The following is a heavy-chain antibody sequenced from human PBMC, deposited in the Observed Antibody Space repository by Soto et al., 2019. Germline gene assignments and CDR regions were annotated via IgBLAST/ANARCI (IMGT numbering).Heavy chain of an antibody. CDR1: GFTFSSYS. J-gene: IGHJ4*02. V-gene: IGHV3-21*01. Sequence: GGSLRLSCAASGFTFSSYSMNWVRQAPGKGLEWVSSISSSSSYIYYADSVKGRFTISRDNAKNSLYLQMNSLRAEDTAVDYCARFGTLGYCSGGSCYGFDYWGQGT. CDR3: ARFGTLGYCSGGSCYGFDY. CDR2: ISSSSSYI. D-gene: IGHD2-15*01.